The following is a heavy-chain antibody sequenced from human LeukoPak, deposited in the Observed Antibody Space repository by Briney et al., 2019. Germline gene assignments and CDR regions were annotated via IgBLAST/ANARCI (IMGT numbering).Heavy chain of an antibody. J-gene: IGHJ5*02. CDR2: IYYSGST. CDR1: GGSISSGGYY. Sequence: PSETLSLTCAVSGGSISSGGYYWSWIRQPPGKGLDWIGYIYYSGSTNYNPSLKSRVTISVETSKNQFSLKLSSVTAADTAVYYCARGGCSSTSCYGYNWFDPWGQGTLVTVSS. D-gene: IGHD2-2*01. CDR3: ARGGCSSTSCYGYNWFDP. V-gene: IGHV4-61*08.